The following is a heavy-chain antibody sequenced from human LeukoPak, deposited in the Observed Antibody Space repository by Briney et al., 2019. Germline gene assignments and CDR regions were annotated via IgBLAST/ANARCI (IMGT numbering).Heavy chain of an antibody. CDR2: IYYSGST. J-gene: IGHJ4*02. D-gene: IGHD4-17*01. V-gene: IGHV4-61*05. Sequence: PSETLSLTCTVSGGSISSSSYYWGWIRQPPGKGLEWIGYIYYSGSTNYNPSLKSRVTISVDTSKNQFSLKLSSVTAADTAVYYCARGRWLEDWGQGTLVTVSS. CDR3: ARGRWLED. CDR1: GGSISSSSYY.